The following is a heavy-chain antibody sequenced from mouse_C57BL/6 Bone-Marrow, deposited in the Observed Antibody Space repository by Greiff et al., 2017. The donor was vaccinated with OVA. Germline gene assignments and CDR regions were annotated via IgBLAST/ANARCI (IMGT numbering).Heavy chain of an antibody. J-gene: IGHJ3*01. CDR1: GFTFSSYA. Sequence: EVKVVESGGGLVKPGGSLKLSCAASGFTFSSYAMSWVRQTPEKRLEWVATISDGGRYTYYPDNVKGRFTISRDNAKNNLYLQMSHLKSEDTAMYYCARPSSFAWFAYWGQGTLVTVSA. CDR2: ISDGGRYT. V-gene: IGHV5-4*03. CDR3: ARPSSFAWFAY.